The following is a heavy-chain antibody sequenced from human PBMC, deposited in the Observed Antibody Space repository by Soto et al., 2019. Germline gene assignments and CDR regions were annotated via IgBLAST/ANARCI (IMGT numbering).Heavy chain of an antibody. CDR2: IIPIFGTA. CDR1: GGTFGSYA. Sequence: QVQLVQSGAEVKKPGSSVKVSCKASGGTFGSYAISWVRQAPGQGLEWMGGIIPIFGTANYAQKFQGRVTITADESTSTADMELGSLRSEDTAVYYCARVNVPPLGGWFDPWGQGTLVTVSS. CDR3: ARVNVPPLGGWFDP. J-gene: IGHJ5*02. D-gene: IGHD3-16*01. V-gene: IGHV1-69*01.